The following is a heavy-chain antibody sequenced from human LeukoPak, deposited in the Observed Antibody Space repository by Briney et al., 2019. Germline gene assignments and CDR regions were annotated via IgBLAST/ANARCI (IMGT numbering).Heavy chain of an antibody. V-gene: IGHV4-39*07. Sequence: PSETLSLTCTVSGGSISSSSYYWGWIRQPPGKGLEWIGSIYYSGSTYYNPSLKSRVTISVDTSKNQLSLKLSSVTAADTAVYYCARVIGIEYSSSKFDYWGQGTLVTVSS. CDR2: IYYSGST. CDR3: ARVIGIEYSSSKFDY. D-gene: IGHD6-6*01. J-gene: IGHJ4*02. CDR1: GGSISSSSYY.